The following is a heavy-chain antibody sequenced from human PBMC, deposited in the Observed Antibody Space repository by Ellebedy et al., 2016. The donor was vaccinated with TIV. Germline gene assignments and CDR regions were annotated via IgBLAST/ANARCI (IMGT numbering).Heavy chain of an antibody. CDR3: ARGGYNWNYLSLYYFDY. CDR2: IYYSGST. D-gene: IGHD1-7*01. Sequence: SETLSLXXTVSGGSISSSSYYWGWIRQPPGKGLEWIGSIYYSGSTYYNPSLKSRVTISVDTSKNQFSLKLSSVTAADTAVYYCARGGYNWNYLSLYYFDYWGQGTLVTVSS. V-gene: IGHV4-39*07. J-gene: IGHJ4*02. CDR1: GGSISSSSYY.